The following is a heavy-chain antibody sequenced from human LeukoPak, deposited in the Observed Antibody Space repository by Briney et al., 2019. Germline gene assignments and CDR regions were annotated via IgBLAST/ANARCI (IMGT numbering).Heavy chain of an antibody. CDR2: NSETI. Sequence: GGSLRLSCAASGFNFSYYAMTWVHQAPGKGLEWVAHNSETIYYADSVQGRFTISRDNAKNSLYLQMSNLRVDDTAMYYCVREVGRPKTFYFDSWGRGTSVTVSS. V-gene: IGHV3-48*04. D-gene: IGHD3-16*01. CDR1: GFNFSYYA. J-gene: IGHJ4*02. CDR3: VREVGRPKTFYFDS.